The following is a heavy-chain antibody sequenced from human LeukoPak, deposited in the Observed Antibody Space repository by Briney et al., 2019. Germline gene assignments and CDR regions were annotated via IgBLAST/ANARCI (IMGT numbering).Heavy chain of an antibody. CDR3: ARQWSGSSWLIFDY. D-gene: IGHD6-13*01. V-gene: IGHV4-59*08. CDR2: IYYSGST. Sequence: SETLSLTCTVSGGSISNYYWSWIRQPPGKGLEWIGNIYYSGSTNYNPSLKSRVTISVDTSKNQFSLKLSSVAAADTAVYYCARQWSGSSWLIFDYWGQGTLVTVSS. J-gene: IGHJ4*02. CDR1: GGSISNYY.